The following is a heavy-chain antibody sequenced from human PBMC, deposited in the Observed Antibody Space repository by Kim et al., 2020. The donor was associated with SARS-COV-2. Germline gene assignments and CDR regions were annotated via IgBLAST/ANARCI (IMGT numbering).Heavy chain of an antibody. V-gene: IGHV3-30*02. CDR3: AKDHDYEIALIDY. D-gene: IGHD4-17*01. Sequence: YADSVKGRFTISRDNSKNTLYLQMNSLRAEDTAVYYCAKDHDYEIALIDYWGQGTLVTVSS. J-gene: IGHJ4*02.